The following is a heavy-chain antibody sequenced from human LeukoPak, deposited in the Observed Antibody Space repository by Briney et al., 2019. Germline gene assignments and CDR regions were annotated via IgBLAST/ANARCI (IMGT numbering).Heavy chain of an antibody. CDR2: ISGSGGST. J-gene: IGHJ4*02. CDR1: GFTFSSYA. D-gene: IGHD3-22*01. CDR3: AKARRAPYYYDSSGYPYYFDY. Sequence: GGPLRLSCAASGFTFSSYAMSWVRQAPGKGLEWVSAISGSGGSTYYADSVKGRFTISRDNSKNTLYLQMNSLRAEDTAVYYCAKARRAPYYYDSSGYPYYFDYWGQGTLVTVSS. V-gene: IGHV3-23*01.